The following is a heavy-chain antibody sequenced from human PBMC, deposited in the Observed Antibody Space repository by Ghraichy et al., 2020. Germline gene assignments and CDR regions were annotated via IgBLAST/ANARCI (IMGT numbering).Heavy chain of an antibody. J-gene: IGHJ4*01. D-gene: IGHD2-15*01. CDR3: ARAQYCSGGRCLFDD. V-gene: IGHV4-38-2*02. CDR1: GYSISNGYY. CDR2: FSHSGST. Sequence: SETLSLTCSVSGYSISNGYYWGWIRLPPGKGLEWIGSFSHSGSTYYNPSLKSRVTISIDTSKNQFSLKLSSVTAADTAVYYCARAQYCSGGRCLFDDWGQGTLVTVSS.